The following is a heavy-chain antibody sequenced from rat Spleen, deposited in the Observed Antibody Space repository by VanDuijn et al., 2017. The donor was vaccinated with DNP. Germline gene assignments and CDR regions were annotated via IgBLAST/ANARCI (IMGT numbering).Heavy chain of an antibody. D-gene: IGHD3-1*01. CDR1: GFTFSNYY. J-gene: IGHJ3*01. CDR3: VRRGGKGLFSK. Sequence: EVQLVESGGGLLQPGRSLKLSCTASGFTFSNYYMAWVRQNTRKGLEWVATISSSGSRTYYPDSAKGRFTISRDNEKGSLYLEMNSLGSEDTATYYCVRRGGKGLFSKWGQGTLVTVSS. V-gene: IGHV5-22*01. CDR2: ISSSGSRT.